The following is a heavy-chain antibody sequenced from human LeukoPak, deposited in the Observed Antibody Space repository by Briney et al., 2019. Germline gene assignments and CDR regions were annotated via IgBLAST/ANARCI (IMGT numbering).Heavy chain of an antibody. V-gene: IGHV4-59*02. Sequence: GSLRLSCAASGFTVSSNYMSWIRQPPGKGLEWIGYFYYSGSTNYNPSLKSRVTISVDTSKNQFSLKLSSVTAADTAVYYCARCDRYGGNTEFLFDYWGQGTLVTVSS. CDR3: ARCDRYGGNTEFLFDY. CDR1: GFTVSSNY. J-gene: IGHJ4*02. CDR2: FYYSGST. D-gene: IGHD4-23*01.